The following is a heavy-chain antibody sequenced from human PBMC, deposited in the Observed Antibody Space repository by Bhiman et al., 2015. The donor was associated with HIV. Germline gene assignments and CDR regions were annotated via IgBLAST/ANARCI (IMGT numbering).Heavy chain of an antibody. V-gene: IGHV3-9*01. CDR3: AKDLGESENEEWASDYYDFGSDYPGQDPRAVVGAFDI. CDR2: ISWNSGSI. Sequence: EVQLVESGGGLVQPGRSLRLSCAASGFTFDDYAMHWVRQAPGKGLEWVSGISWNSGSIGYADSVKGRFTISRDNSKNTLYLQMNSLRAEDTAVYYCAKDLGESENEEWASDYYDFGSDYPGQDPRAVVGAFDIWGQGTMVTVSS. D-gene: IGHD3-3*01. CDR1: GFTFDDYA. J-gene: IGHJ3*02.